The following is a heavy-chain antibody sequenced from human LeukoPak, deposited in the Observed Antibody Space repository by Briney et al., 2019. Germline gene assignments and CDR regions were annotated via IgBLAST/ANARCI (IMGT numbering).Heavy chain of an antibody. Sequence: PGGSLRLSCAASGFTFSSYEMNWVRQAPGKGLEWVSYISSSGSTIYYADSVKGRFTISRDNAKNSLYLQMNSLRAEDTAVYYCAKVDTGSPTYYFDYWGQGTLVTVSS. CDR1: GFTFSSYE. J-gene: IGHJ4*02. D-gene: IGHD2/OR15-2a*01. CDR3: AKVDTGSPTYYFDY. CDR2: ISSSGSTI. V-gene: IGHV3-48*03.